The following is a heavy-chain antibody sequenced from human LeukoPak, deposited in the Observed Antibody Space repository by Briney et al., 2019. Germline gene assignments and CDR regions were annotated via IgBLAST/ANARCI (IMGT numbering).Heavy chain of an antibody. Sequence: GGSLRLSCAASGFTFSSHAMSWVRQAPGRGLEWVSAISGSGGSTYYADSVKGRFTISRDNSKSTLYLQMNSLRAEDTAVYFCAKALIAAAPYYFDYWGQGTLVTVSS. CDR1: GFTFSSHA. V-gene: IGHV3-23*01. CDR2: ISGSGGST. CDR3: AKALIAAAPYYFDY. J-gene: IGHJ4*02. D-gene: IGHD6-13*01.